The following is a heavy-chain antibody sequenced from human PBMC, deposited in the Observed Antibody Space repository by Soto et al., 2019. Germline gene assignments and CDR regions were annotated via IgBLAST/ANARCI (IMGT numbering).Heavy chain of an antibody. CDR3: ARGMTTVTTFDY. CDR2: IYHSGRT. CDR1: GGSISSGGYS. J-gene: IGHJ4*02. Sequence: QLQLQESGSGLVKPSQTLSLTCAVSGGSISSGGYSCNWIRQPPGKGLEWIGYIYHSGRTYYNPSLESRVXXXVXWSKNQFSRKLSSVTAADTAVYYCARGMTTVTTFDYWGQRTLVTVSS. V-gene: IGHV4-30-2*01. D-gene: IGHD4-17*01.